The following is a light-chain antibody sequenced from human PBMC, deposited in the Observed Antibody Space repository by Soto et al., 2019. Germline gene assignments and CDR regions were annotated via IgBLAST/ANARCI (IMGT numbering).Light chain of an antibody. CDR3: QKYDNGPFT. V-gene: IGKV1-27*01. Sequence: DIQMTQSPSSLSASVGDRVTITCRATQGFSHYLAWYQQRPGRAPKLLIYAASTLHSGVPSRFSGSGSGTDFTLTISSLQPEDVGTYYCQKYDNGPFTFGPGTKVDLK. J-gene: IGKJ3*01. CDR1: QGFSHY. CDR2: AAS.